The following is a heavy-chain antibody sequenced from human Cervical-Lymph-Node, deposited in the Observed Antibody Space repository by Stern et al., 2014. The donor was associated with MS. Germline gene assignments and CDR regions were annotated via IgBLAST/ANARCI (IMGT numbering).Heavy chain of an antibody. CDR1: GFTFSGST. D-gene: IGHD5-12*01. CDR3: TRLSYSGYDPDDN. V-gene: IGHV3-73*01. CDR2: IRIKAMSYAT. Sequence: EVQLVESGGGLVQPGGSLKLSCAASGFTFSGSTIHWVRQASGKGMEWVGRIRIKAMSYATAYAASVRGRFTIARDDSKNTAYLQLNSLKTEDTAMYYCTRLSYSGYDPDDNWGQGTLVTVSS. J-gene: IGHJ4*02.